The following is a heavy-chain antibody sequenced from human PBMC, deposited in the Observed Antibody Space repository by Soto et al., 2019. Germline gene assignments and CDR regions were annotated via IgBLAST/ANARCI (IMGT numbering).Heavy chain of an antibody. CDR2: IWYDGSNK. V-gene: IGHV3-33*01. Sequence: GGSLRLSCAASGFTFSSYGMHWVRQAPGKGLEWVAVIWYDGSNKYYADSVKGRFTISRDNSKNTLYLQMNSLRAEDTAVYYCARDWTVTVTDAFDIWGQGTMVTVSS. CDR1: GFTFSSYG. D-gene: IGHD4-17*01. J-gene: IGHJ3*02. CDR3: ARDWTVTVTDAFDI.